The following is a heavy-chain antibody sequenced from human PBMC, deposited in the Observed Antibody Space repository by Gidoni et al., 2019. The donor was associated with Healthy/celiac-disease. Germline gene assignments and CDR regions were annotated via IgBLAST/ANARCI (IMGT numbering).Heavy chain of an antibody. D-gene: IGHD5-18*01. CDR2: IKSKTEDGTT. CDR3: TAHIQGYSYGYSDY. Sequence: EVQLVESGGGLVKPGGSLRLPCAASGFTCSNAWMSWVLQVPGKGLELIGRIKSKTEDGTTDYAAPVKGRFTISRYDSKNALYLQMNSLKTEDTAVYYCTAHIQGYSYGYSDYWGQGTLVTVSS. J-gene: IGHJ4*02. V-gene: IGHV3-15*01. CDR1: GFTCSNAW.